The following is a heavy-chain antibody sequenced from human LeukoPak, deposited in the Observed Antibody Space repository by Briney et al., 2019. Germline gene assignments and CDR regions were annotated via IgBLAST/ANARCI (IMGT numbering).Heavy chain of an antibody. CDR2: INHSGIT. J-gene: IGHJ4*02. Sequence: SETLSLTCAVYGGSFSGYYCNWIRQPPGKGLEWIGEINHSGITNYNPSLRSRVIISVDTSKNQSSLKLSSVTAADTAVYYCAYDYGTQGYWGQGTLVTVSS. D-gene: IGHD4/OR15-4a*01. V-gene: IGHV4-34*01. CDR3: AYDYGTQGY. CDR1: GGSFSGYY.